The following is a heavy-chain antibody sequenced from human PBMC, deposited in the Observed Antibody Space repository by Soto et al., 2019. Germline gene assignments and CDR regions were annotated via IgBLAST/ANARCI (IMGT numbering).Heavy chain of an antibody. Sequence: SETLSLTCAIYNSSLGAFHWTWIRQPPGKGLEWIGELIHGGSTNYNPSLKSRVTFSLDTSKSQFSLHVMSVTAADTAVYYCARSPVSYEYVRQTWREVGDSFDVWGRGTSVTVSS. CDR1: NSSLGAFH. CDR3: ARSPVSYEYVRQTWREVGDSFDV. J-gene: IGHJ3*01. V-gene: IGHV4-34*12. CDR2: LIHGGST. D-gene: IGHD3-10*02.